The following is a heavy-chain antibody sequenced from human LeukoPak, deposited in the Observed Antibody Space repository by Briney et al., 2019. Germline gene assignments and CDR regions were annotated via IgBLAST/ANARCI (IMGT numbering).Heavy chain of an antibody. CDR3: ARGVGETYFDY. CDR2: ISSSSSYI. CDR1: GFTFSSYS. Sequence: GGSLRLSCAASGFTFSSYSINWVRQAPGKGLEWVSSISSSSSYIYYADSVKGRFTISRDNAKNSLYLQVNSLRAEDTAVYYCARGVGETYFDYWGQGTLVTVSS. J-gene: IGHJ4*02. V-gene: IGHV3-21*01. D-gene: IGHD3-10*01.